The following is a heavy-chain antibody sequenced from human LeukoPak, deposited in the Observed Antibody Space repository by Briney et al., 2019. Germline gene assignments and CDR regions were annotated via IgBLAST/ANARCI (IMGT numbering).Heavy chain of an antibody. V-gene: IGHV1-2*02. CDR3: ARDHKYGGYDY. Sequence: ASVKVSCKASGYTFTGHYMHWVRQAPGQGLEWMGWINPNSGGTNYAQKFQGRVTMTRDTSITTGYMELSRLRSDDTAVYYCARDHKYGGYDYWGQGTLVTVSS. CDR2: INPNSGGT. J-gene: IGHJ4*02. D-gene: IGHD2-21*01. CDR1: GYTFTGHY.